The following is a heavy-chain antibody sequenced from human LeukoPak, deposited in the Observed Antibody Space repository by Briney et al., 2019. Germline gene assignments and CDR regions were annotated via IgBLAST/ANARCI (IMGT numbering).Heavy chain of an antibody. D-gene: IGHD5-18*01. CDR2: IYSGGST. Sequence: GGSLRLSCAASGFTVSSNYMSWVRQAPGKGLEWVSVIYSGGSTYYADSVKGRFTISRDNSKNTLYLQMNSLRAEDTAVYYCARVEYSYGFHYYFDYWGQGTLVTVSS. CDR3: ARVEYSYGFHYYFDY. J-gene: IGHJ4*02. V-gene: IGHV3-66*01. CDR1: GFTVSSNY.